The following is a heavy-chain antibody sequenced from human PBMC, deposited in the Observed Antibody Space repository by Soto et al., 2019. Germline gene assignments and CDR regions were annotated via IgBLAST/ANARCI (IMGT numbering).Heavy chain of an antibody. Sequence: QLQLQESGPGLVKPSATLSLTCIVSGGSITRNNPYWGWIRQSPGKGLEWIGSIPYRGSTNYNPSLKSRVTLSVETSKNQFSLKMSSVTAADTALYYCARLGSSGWYQGSYFDYWGQGTLVTVSS. CDR2: IPYRGST. V-gene: IGHV4-39*01. CDR1: GGSITRNNPY. J-gene: IGHJ4*02. D-gene: IGHD6-19*01. CDR3: ARLGSSGWYQGSYFDY.